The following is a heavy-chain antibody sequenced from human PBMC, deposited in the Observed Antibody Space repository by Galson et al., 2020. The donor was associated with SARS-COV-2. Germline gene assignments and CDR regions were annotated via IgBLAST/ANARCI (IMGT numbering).Heavy chain of an antibody. CDR1: GDSMNSYY. CDR2: IYYSGST. CDR3: ARITIFGVAGYYFDY. V-gene: IGHV4-59*01. J-gene: IGHJ4*02. Sequence: SQTLSLTCTVSGDSMNSYYWSCIRQPPGKGLDWIGYIYYSGSTHYNPSLKSRVTISVDTSKNQFSLKLSSVTAADTALYYCARITIFGVAGYYFDYWGQGTLVTVS. D-gene: IGHD3-3*01.